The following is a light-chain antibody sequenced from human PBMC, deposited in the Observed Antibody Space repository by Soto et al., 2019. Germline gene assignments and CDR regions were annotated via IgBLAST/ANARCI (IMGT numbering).Light chain of an antibody. CDR3: QQYYSYPPT. J-gene: IGKJ1*01. Sequence: AIRMTQSPSSFSASTGDRVTITCRASQGISSYLAWYQQKPGKAPKLLIYAASTSQSGVPSRFSGSGSGTDFTLTISCLQSEDFATYYCQQYYSYPPTFGQGTKVEIK. CDR2: AAS. CDR1: QGISSY. V-gene: IGKV1-8*01.